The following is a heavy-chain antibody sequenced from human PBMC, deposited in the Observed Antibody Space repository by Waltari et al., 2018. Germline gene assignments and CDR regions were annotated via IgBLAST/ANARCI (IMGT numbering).Heavy chain of an antibody. V-gene: IGHV3-9*01. J-gene: IGHJ4*02. Sequence: EVQLVESGGGLVQPGRSLRLSCAASGFTLDVYAMHWVRQAPGKGLEWVSGISWNSGSIGYADSVKGRFTISRDNAKNSLYLQMNRLRAEDTALYYCAKGDYWGQGTLVTVSS. CDR2: ISWNSGSI. CDR1: GFTLDVYA. CDR3: AKGDY.